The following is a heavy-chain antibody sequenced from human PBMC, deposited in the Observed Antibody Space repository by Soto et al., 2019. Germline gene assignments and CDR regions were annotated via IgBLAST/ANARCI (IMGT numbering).Heavy chain of an antibody. Sequence: SETLSLTCTVSGGSISSGGYYWSWIRQHPGKGLEWIGYIYYSGSTYYNPSLKSRVTISVDTSKNQFSLKLSSVTAADTAVYYCARDVDYYDSSGYYPDAFDIWGQGTMVTV. CDR3: ARDVDYYDSSGYYPDAFDI. CDR2: IYYSGST. V-gene: IGHV4-31*03. D-gene: IGHD3-22*01. CDR1: GGSISSGGYY. J-gene: IGHJ3*02.